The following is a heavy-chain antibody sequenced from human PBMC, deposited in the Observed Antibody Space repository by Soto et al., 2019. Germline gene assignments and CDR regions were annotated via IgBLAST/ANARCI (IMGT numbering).Heavy chain of an antibody. D-gene: IGHD1-1*01. V-gene: IGHV4-61*01. Sequence: QVQLQESGPGLVRPSETLSLTCTVSGGSVSGGSYFWSWVRQPPGKGLEWIGYFYYSGSTKYNPSLKRRVTLVEATSKNQFSLKLNSVTAADTAVYSCASEGRMGTFDYWGQGALVTVSS. CDR3: ASEGRMGTFDY. J-gene: IGHJ4*02. CDR1: GGSVSGGSYF. CDR2: FYYSGST.